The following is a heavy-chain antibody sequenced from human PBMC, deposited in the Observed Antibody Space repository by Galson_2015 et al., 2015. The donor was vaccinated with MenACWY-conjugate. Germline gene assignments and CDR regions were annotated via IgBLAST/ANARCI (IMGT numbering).Heavy chain of an antibody. CDR3: AKDLVKNYEMLTGYFSD. CDR1: GFTFTSYA. CDR2: IGDSGRTT. V-gene: IGHV3-23*01. J-gene: IGHJ4*02. D-gene: IGHD3-9*01. Sequence: SLRLSCAASGFTFTSYAMTWVRQAPGKGLEWVSTIGDSGRTTYYADAVQGRFTISRDNSKNKVFLQMNSLRAEDAAAYYCAKDLVKNYEMLTGYFSDWGQGALVTVSS.